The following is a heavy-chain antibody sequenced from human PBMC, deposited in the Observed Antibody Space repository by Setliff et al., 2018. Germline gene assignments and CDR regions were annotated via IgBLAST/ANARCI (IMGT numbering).Heavy chain of an antibody. CDR1: GGSISSSSYY. Sequence: SETLSLTCTVSGGSISSSSYYWGWIRQPPGKGLEWIGSIYYSGSTNYNPSLKSRVTISVDTSKNQFSLKLSSVTAADTAVYYCARVSAIDKRVDYWGQGTLVTVSS. CDR3: ARVSAIDKRVDY. D-gene: IGHD3-22*01. CDR2: IYYSGST. J-gene: IGHJ4*02. V-gene: IGHV4-39*07.